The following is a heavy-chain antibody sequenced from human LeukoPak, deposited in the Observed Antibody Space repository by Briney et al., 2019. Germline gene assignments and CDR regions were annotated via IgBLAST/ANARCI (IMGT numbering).Heavy chain of an antibody. J-gene: IGHJ4*02. CDR2: VSGDGRST. V-gene: IGHV3-23*01. CDR1: GFTFSNYI. CDR3: AKGITADGYNFERGKDS. D-gene: IGHD5-12*01. Sequence: GGSLRLSCAASGFTFSNYIMSWVRLAPGEGLEWVSSVSGDGRSTYYTQSVEGRFTVSRDNSKNTLYLQLNSLRAEDTALYYCAKGITADGYNFERGKDSWSQGTLVTVSS.